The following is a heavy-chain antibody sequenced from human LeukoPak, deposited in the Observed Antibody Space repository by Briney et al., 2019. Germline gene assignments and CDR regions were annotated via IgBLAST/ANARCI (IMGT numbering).Heavy chain of an antibody. V-gene: IGHV3-23*01. CDR3: AKGFDWFDYFDY. J-gene: IGHJ4*02. Sequence: PGGSLRLSCAASGFTFSSYAMSWVRQAPGKGLGWVSAISGSGGSTYYADSVKGRFTISRDNSKNTLYLQMNSLRAEDTAVYYCAKGFDWFDYFDYWGQGPLVTVSS. CDR1: GFTFSSYA. D-gene: IGHD3-9*01. CDR2: ISGSGGST.